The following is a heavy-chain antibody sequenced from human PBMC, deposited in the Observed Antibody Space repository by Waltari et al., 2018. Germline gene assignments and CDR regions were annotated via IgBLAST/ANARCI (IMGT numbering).Heavy chain of an antibody. CDR1: GYNFLNYG. D-gene: IGHD3-10*01. CDR2: INGYKGNT. Sequence: QAQLVQSGAEVKKPGASVKVSCTTSGYNFLNYGISWVRQAPGRGLEWMGCINGYKGNTKHEQKFQRRVTVTPDTSTSTAYMELRSLTSDDAALYYCVRDRMYSTSWFAFESWGQGTLVTVTS. V-gene: IGHV1-18*01. CDR3: VRDRMYSTSWFAFES. J-gene: IGHJ4*02.